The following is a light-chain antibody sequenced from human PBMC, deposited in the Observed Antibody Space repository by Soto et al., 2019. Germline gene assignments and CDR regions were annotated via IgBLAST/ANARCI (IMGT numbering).Light chain of an antibody. V-gene: IGLV1-44*01. CDR1: TSTIGSNF. Sequence: QSVLTQPPSASGTPGQGVTISCSGSTSTIGSNFVIWYQQLPGTAPKLLIYSNNKRPSGVPDRFSGSKSGTSASLAISGLQSEDEADYYCAAWDDTLNGGVFGGGTKLIVL. CDR2: SNN. CDR3: AAWDDTLNGGV. J-gene: IGLJ3*02.